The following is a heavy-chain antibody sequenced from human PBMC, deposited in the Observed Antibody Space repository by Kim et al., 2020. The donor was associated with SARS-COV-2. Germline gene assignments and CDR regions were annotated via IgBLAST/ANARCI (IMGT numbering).Heavy chain of an antibody. D-gene: IGHD5-18*01. CDR1: GFTFSSYA. J-gene: IGHJ6*01. Sequence: GGSLRLSCAASGFTFSSYAMHWVRQAPGKGLEWVAVISYDGSNKYYADSVKGRFTISRDNSKNTLYLQMNSLRAEDTAVYYCARAGILVDTAMVYYYYG. CDR3: ARAGILVDTAMVYYYYG. CDR2: ISYDGSNK. V-gene: IGHV3-30-3*01.